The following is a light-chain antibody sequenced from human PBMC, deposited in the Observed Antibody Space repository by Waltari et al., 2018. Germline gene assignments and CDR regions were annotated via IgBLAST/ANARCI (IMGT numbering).Light chain of an antibody. CDR2: QDT. V-gene: IGLV3-1*01. J-gene: IGLJ2*01. CDR1: KLGDKY. CDR3: QAWDSSTYHVV. Sequence: SYELTQPPSVSVSPGQTASIPCSADKLGDKYACWYQQKQGQSPVLVLYQDTKRPSGIPERFSGSNSGNTATLTISGTQAMDEADYYCQAWDSSTYHVVFGGGTKLTVI.